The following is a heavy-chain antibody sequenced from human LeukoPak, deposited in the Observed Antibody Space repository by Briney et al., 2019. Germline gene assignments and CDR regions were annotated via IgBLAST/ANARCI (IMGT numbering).Heavy chain of an antibody. Sequence: SETLSLTCTVSGGSISYYYWSWIRQPAGKVLEWIGRIYTSGSTNYNPSLKSRVTMSVDTSKKQFSLKLSSVTAADTAVYYCARSPDSTGYPYYFDFWGQGTLVTVSS. D-gene: IGHD3-22*01. CDR1: GGSISYYY. CDR2: IYTSGST. V-gene: IGHV4-4*07. CDR3: ARSPDSTGYPYYFDF. J-gene: IGHJ4*02.